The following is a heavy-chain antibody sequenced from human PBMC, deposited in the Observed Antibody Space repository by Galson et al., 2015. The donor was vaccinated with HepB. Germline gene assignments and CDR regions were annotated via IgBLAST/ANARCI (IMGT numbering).Heavy chain of an antibody. CDR1: GFTFSSYA. D-gene: IGHD6-13*01. J-gene: IGHJ4*02. CDR2: TSGSGGNT. V-gene: IGHV3-23*01. Sequence: SLRLSCAASGFTFSSYAMTWVRQAPGKGLEWVSVTSGSGGNTYYADSVKGRFTISRDNSRNTLYLQMHSLRAEDMAVYFCAKGSSSWFRRSTYYFDYWGQGTLVTVSS. CDR3: AKGSSSWFRRSTYYFDY.